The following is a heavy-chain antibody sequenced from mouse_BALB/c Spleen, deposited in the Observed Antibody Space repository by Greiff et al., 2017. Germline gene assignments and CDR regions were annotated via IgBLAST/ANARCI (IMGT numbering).Heavy chain of an antibody. Sequence: EVQLQQSGPELVQPGASVKVSCKASGYAFTSYNMYWVKQSHGKSLEWIGYIDPYNGGTSYNQKFKGKATLTVDKSSSTAYMHLNSLTSEDSAVYYCARHYYDYDSGAMDYWGQGTSVTVSS. V-gene: IGHV1S135*01. CDR3: ARHYYDYDSGAMDY. J-gene: IGHJ4*01. CDR1: GYAFTSYN. D-gene: IGHD2-4*01. CDR2: IDPYNGGT.